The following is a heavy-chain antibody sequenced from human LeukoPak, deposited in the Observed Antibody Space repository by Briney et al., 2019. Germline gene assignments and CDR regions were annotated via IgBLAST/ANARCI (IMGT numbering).Heavy chain of an antibody. J-gene: IGHJ5*02. V-gene: IGHV3-30-3*01. CDR1: GFTFSSYA. CDR2: ISYDGSNK. D-gene: IGHD2-2*01. CDR3: ARDPAPASYIVVVPAATNWFDP. Sequence: GRSLRLSCAASGFTFSSYAMHWVRQAPGKGLEWVAVISYDGSNKYYADSVKGRFTISRDNSKNTLYLQMNSLRAEDTAVYYCARDPAPASYIVVVPAATNWFDPWGQGTLVTVSS.